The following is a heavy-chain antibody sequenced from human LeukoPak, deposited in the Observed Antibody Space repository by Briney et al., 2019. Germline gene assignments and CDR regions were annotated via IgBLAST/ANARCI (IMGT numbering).Heavy chain of an antibody. CDR3: ARLGLVKHFDY. D-gene: IGHD7-27*01. CDR2: INHSGST. J-gene: IGHJ4*02. CDR1: GGSFSGYY. Sequence: SETLSLTCAVYGGSFSGYYWSWIRQPPGKGLEWIGEINHSGSTNYNPSLKSRVTISVDTSKNQFSLKLSSVTAADTAVYYCARLGLVKHFDYWGQGTLVTVSS. V-gene: IGHV4-34*01.